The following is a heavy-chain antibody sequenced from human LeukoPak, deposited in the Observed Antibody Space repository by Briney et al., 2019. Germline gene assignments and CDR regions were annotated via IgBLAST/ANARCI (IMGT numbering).Heavy chain of an antibody. CDR3: ARARGDSPRIYYYMDV. CDR1: GDSISVGDYR. D-gene: IGHD3-16*01. V-gene: IGHV4-30-4*01. J-gene: IGHJ6*03. Sequence: SQTLSLTCSVSGDSISVGDYRWSWIRQSPGKGLEWIGYIYYIGTAYYNPSLRSRVALSADTSKNQFSLKLNSVTVADSAVYFCARARGDSPRIYYYMDVWGKGTTVTVSS. CDR2: IYYIGTA.